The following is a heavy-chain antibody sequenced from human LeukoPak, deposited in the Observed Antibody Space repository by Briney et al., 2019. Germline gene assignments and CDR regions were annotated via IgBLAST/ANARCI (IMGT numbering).Heavy chain of an antibody. D-gene: IGHD3-3*01. CDR3: TRGNDFWSGYYPTFDY. J-gene: IGHJ4*02. CDR2: IRNKAYGGTT. V-gene: IGHV3-49*04. CDR1: GFTFGDYA. Sequence: GSLRLSCTASGFTFGDYAMSWVRQAPGKGLEWVGFIRNKAYGGTTEYAASVKGRFTISRDDSKSIAYLQMNSLKTEDTAVYYCTRGNDFWSGYYPTFDYWGQGTLVTVSS.